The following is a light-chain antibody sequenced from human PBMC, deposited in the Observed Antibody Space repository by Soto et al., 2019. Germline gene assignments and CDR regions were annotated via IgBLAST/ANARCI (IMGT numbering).Light chain of an antibody. CDR3: QQYNSYPIT. Sequence: DMQMTQSHSTLSASVGDRVTITCRASQSISSWLAWYQQKPGKAPKLLIYDASNLESGVPSRFSGSGSGTEFTLTISSLQPDDFATYYCQQYNSYPITFGQGTRLDIK. J-gene: IGKJ5*01. CDR2: DAS. V-gene: IGKV1-5*01. CDR1: QSISSW.